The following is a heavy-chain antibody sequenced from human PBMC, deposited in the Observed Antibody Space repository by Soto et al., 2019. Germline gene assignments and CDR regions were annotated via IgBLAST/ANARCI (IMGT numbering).Heavy chain of an antibody. CDR3: ARDRDRHSSGLPSFDP. V-gene: IGHV4-59*02. D-gene: IGHD3-22*01. J-gene: IGHJ5*02. CDR1: GGSVSNYY. Sequence: QVQLQESGPGLVKPSETLSLTCSVSGGSVSNYYWSWVRQPTGKRLEWIGYIYYTGTHDYNPSLRGRAAISVDTSKDQFSLKLTSVTAADTAVYYCARDRDRHSSGLPSFDPWGQGILVTVSS. CDR2: IYYTGTH.